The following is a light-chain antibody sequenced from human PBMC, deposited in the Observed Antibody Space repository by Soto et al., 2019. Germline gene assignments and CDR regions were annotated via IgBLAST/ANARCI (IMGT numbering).Light chain of an antibody. CDR3: QQYNSRRLS. Sequence: EIGMSLSPPTVSVSQRERATRSCRVGQGVTTNFAWYQQKSGQSPRLLIYDVSIRATGVPARFSGTGSETDFTLAITGLQSEDCPIYFCQQYNSRRLSFGQGTRLEIK. J-gene: IGKJ5*01. CDR2: DVS. V-gene: IGKV3-15*01. CDR1: QGVTTN.